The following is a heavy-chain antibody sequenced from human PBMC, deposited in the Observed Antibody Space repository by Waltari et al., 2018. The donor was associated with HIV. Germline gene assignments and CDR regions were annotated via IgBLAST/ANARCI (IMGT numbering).Heavy chain of an antibody. CDR3: ARDYYDSSGTFDY. CDR2: INTNTGNP. D-gene: IGHD3-22*01. Sequence: QVQPRQPGSELKKPGAPVKVSCKAAEYTFATYGMKGVRQAPGKGLEWMGWINTNTGNPTYAQGFTGRFVVSLDTSVSTAYLQISSLKAEDTAVYYCARDYYDSSGTFDYWGQGTLVTVSS. CDR1: EYTFATYG. J-gene: IGHJ4*02. V-gene: IGHV7-4-1*02.